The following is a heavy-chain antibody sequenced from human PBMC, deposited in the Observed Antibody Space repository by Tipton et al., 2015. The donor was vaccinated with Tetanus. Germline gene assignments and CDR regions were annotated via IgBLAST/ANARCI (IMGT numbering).Heavy chain of an antibody. CDR3: ARDRGDYIYYGMDV. Sequence: QVQLVQSGAEMKKPGASVKVSCKASGYTFTGYYIYWVRQAPGQGLEWMGWIDPNSGATVYAQKFQGRVTMTRDTSISTAYRELRSLRSDDTAVYYCARDRGDYIYYGMDVWGPGTTFSAS. CDR1: GYTFTGYY. V-gene: IGHV1-2*02. CDR2: IDPNSGAT. J-gene: IGHJ6*02. D-gene: IGHD3-22*01.